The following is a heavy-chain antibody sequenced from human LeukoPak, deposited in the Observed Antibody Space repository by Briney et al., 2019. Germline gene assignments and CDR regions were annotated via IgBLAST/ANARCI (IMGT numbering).Heavy chain of an antibody. D-gene: IGHD6-19*01. CDR3: AKAPITVAGRFDP. CDR2: ISVNGDST. CDR1: EFIFSNYA. V-gene: IGHV3-23*01. J-gene: IGHJ5*02. Sequence: GGPLRLSCAASEFIFSNYAMNWVRQAPGKGLEWVSTISVNGDSTYYADSVKDRFTISRDNSKNTLYLQMNDLRAEDTAVYYCAKAPITVAGRFDPWGQGTLVTVSS.